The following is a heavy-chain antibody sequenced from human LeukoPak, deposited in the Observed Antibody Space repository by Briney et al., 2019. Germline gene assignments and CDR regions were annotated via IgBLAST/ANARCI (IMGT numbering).Heavy chain of an antibody. CDR2: IYPGDSDT. J-gene: IGHJ2*01. D-gene: IGHD5-12*01. Sequence: GESLKISCKGSAYSFTSYWTGWVRQMPGKGLEWMGIIYPGDSDTRYSPSFQGQVTISTDKSISTAYLQWSSLEASDTAMYYCARTSLRGYSGYDALGYFDLWGRGTLVTVSS. CDR3: ARTSLRGYSGYDALGYFDL. CDR1: AYSFTSYW. V-gene: IGHV5-51*01.